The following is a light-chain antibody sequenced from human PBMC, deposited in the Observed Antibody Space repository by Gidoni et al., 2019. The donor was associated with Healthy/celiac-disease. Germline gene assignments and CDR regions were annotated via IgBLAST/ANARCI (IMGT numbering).Light chain of an antibody. J-gene: IGLJ3*02. CDR2: KDS. Sequence: SYELTQPHSVSVSPGQTARITCSGDALPKQYAYWYQPKPGQAPVLVIYKDSERPSGIPERFSGSSSGTTVTLTISGVQAEDEADYYCQSADSSGTSVFGGGTKLTVL. V-gene: IGLV3-25*03. CDR3: QSADSSGTSV. CDR1: ALPKQY.